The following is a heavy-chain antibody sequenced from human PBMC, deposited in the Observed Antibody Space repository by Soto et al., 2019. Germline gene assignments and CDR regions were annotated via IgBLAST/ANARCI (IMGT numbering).Heavy chain of an antibody. D-gene: IGHD3-9*01. Sequence: GSLRLSCEASGFSFSDYDMAWIRQAPGMGLECLTYIGHSGNAINYVDSVKGRFTISRDNAKKSLYLQMSSLRVEDTAVYYCVRVGTYDVWTRSTYKWFDPWGQGTLVTVSS. J-gene: IGHJ5*02. CDR2: IGHSGNAI. CDR1: GFSFSDYD. CDR3: VRVGTYDVWTRSTYKWFDP. V-gene: IGHV3-11*01.